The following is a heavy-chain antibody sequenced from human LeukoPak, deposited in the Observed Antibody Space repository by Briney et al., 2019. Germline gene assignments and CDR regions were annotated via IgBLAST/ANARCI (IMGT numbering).Heavy chain of an antibody. CDR3: VGSLTGYFERDAFDI. V-gene: IGHV4-4*07. D-gene: IGHD3-9*01. CDR1: GGSISSYY. Sequence: SETLSLTCTVSGGSISSYYWSWIRQPAGRGLEWIGHIDSSGATNYNPSLKSRVTISVDTSKNQFSLKLSSVTAADTAVYYCVGSLTGYFERDAFDIWGQGTMVTVSS. J-gene: IGHJ3*02. CDR2: IDSSGAT.